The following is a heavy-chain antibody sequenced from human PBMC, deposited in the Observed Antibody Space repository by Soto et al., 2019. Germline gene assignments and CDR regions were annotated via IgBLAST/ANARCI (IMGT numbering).Heavy chain of an antibody. CDR2: IYYSGST. D-gene: IGHD1-26*01. CDR1: RGSVSSGSYS. CDR3: AIFPRSGRHDCFDP. J-gene: IGHJ5*02. Sequence: SETLSLTCTVYRGSVSSGSYSWSWIRQPPGKGLEWIGYIYYSGSTNYNPSLKSRVTISVYTSKNRFSLKLRSVTAADTAVYYCAIFPRSGRHDCFDPRYQGTLRTVSS. V-gene: IGHV4-61*01.